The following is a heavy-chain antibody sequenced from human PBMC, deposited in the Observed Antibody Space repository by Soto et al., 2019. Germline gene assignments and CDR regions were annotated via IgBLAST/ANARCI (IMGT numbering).Heavy chain of an antibody. CDR3: AKDLGCSCCSCYSDAFDI. J-gene: IGHJ3*02. CDR2: ISYDGSNK. CDR1: GFTFSSYG. V-gene: IGHV3-30*18. D-gene: IGHD2-15*01. Sequence: QVQLVESGGGVVQPGRSLRLSCAASGFTFSSYGMHWVRQAPGKGLEWVAVISYDGSNKYYADSVKGRFTISRDNSKNTLYLQINSLRAEDTAVYYWAKDLGCSCCSCYSDAFDIWGQGTMVTVSS.